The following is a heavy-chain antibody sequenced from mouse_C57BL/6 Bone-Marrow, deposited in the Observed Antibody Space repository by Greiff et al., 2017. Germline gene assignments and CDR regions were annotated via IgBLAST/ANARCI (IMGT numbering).Heavy chain of an antibody. V-gene: IGHV14-4*01. CDR2: IDPENGDT. D-gene: IGHD1-1*01. CDR3: SYYYGSSDY. CDR1: GFNIKDDY. Sequence: EVQLVESGAELVRPGASVKLSCTASGFNIKDDYMHWVKQRPEQGLEWIGWIDPENGDTEYASKFQGKATITADTSSNTAYLQLSSLTSEDTAVYYCSYYYGSSDYWGQGTTLTVSS. J-gene: IGHJ2*01.